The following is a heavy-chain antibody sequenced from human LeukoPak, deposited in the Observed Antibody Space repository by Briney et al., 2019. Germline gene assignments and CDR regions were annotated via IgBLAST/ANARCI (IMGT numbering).Heavy chain of an antibody. Sequence: SETLSLTCTVSGGSISGYYWSWIRQPPGKGLEWIGEINHSGSTNYNPSLKSRVTISVDTSKNQFSLKLSSVTAADTAVYYCARRRLYGSGSYDYWGQGTLVTVSS. D-gene: IGHD3-10*01. V-gene: IGHV4-34*01. CDR3: ARRRLYGSGSYDY. J-gene: IGHJ4*02. CDR1: GGSISGYY. CDR2: INHSGST.